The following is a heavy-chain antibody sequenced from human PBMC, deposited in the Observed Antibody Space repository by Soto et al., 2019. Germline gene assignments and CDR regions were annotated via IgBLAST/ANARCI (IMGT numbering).Heavy chain of an antibody. V-gene: IGHV1-69*12. CDR2: IIPIIGTA. J-gene: IGHJ5*02. D-gene: IGHD6-19*01. CDR1: GGTFTRYA. CDR3: ARGGRAGIVWAGWDP. Sequence: QVQLVQSGAEVRKPGSSVKVSCKASGGTFTRYAISWVRQAPGQGLEYMGGIIPIIGTANYAQKFQGRVTITADESTSTAYMELRTLRSEDTAVYYCARGGRAGIVWAGWDPWGQGTLVTVSS.